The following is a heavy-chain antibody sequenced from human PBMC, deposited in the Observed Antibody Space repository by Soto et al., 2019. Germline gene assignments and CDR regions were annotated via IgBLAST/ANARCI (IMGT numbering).Heavy chain of an antibody. Sequence: ASVKVSCKASGYTFTSYYMHWVRQAPGQGLEWMGIINPSGGSTSYAQKFQGRVTMTRDTSTSTVYMELSSLRSEDTAVYYCARDKRRFNNPSDQANWFDPWGQGXLVTVHS. CDR3: ARDKRRFNNPSDQANWFDP. V-gene: IGHV1-46*01. J-gene: IGHJ5*02. CDR2: INPSGGST. D-gene: IGHD3-3*01. CDR1: GYTFTSYY.